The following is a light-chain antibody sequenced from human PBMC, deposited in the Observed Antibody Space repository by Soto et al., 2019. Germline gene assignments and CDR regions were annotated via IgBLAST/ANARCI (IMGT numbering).Light chain of an antibody. CDR1: SSDVGGYNY. Sequence: QSVLTQPASVSGSPGQSITVSCTGTSSDVGGYNYVSWYQQHPGKAPRLLIYDVTNRPSGVSNRFSGSKSGNTASLTISGLQAEDEADYYCSSYRRGSTSVLGTGTKVTVL. CDR3: SSYRRGSTSV. V-gene: IGLV2-14*03. J-gene: IGLJ1*01. CDR2: DVT.